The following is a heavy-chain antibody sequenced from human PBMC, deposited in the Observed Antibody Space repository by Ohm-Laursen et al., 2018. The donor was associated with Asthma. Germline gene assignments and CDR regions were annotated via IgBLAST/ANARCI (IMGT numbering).Heavy chain of an antibody. J-gene: IGHJ6*02. Sequence: TLSLTCTVSGGSISSYYWSWIRQPPGKGLEWIGYIYYSGSTIYNPSLKSRITISVDTSKNHFSLRLISATAADTAVYYCARSRRGGTYPLYYGMDVWGQGTTVTVTS. CDR3: ARSRRGGTYPLYYGMDV. CDR2: IYYSGST. CDR1: GGSISSYY. D-gene: IGHD1-26*01. V-gene: IGHV4-59*01.